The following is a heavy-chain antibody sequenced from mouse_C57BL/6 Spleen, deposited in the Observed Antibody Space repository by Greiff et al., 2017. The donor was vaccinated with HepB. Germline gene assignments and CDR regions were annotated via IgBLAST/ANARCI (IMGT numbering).Heavy chain of an antibody. Sequence: VQLQQSGAELARPGASVKLSCKASGYTFTSYGISWVKQRTGQGLEWIGEIYPRSGNTYYNEKFKGKATLTADKSSSTAYMELRSLTSEDSAVYFCARWDYGSSSLYAMDYWGQGTSVTVSS. CDR3: ARWDYGSSSLYAMDY. V-gene: IGHV1-81*01. CDR1: GYTFTSYG. CDR2: IYPRSGNT. J-gene: IGHJ4*01. D-gene: IGHD1-1*01.